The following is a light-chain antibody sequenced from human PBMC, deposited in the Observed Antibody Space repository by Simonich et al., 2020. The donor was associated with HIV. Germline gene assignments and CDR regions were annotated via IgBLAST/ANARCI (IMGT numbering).Light chain of an antibody. CDR2: WAS. CDR3: QQYYSTPRT. J-gene: IGKJ2*01. V-gene: IGKV4-1*01. Sequence: DIVMTQSPDSLAVSLGERATINCKSSQSVLYSSNNKNDLDWYQQKPGQPPKLLIYWASTRESGVPDRFSGSGSGTDFTLTISSLQAEDVAVYYCQQYYSTPRTFGQGTKLEIK. CDR1: QSVLYSSNNKND.